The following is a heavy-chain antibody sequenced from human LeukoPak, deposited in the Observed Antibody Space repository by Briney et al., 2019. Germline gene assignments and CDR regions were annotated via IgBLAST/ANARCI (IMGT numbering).Heavy chain of an antibody. CDR2: INHSGST. D-gene: IGHD3-10*01. J-gene: IGHJ6*02. Sequence: SETLSLTCAVYGGSFSGYYWSWIRQPPGKGLEWIGEINHSGSTNYNPSLKSRVTISVDTSKNQFSLKLSSVTAADTAVYYCARVPGYYGSGSYYYYYCGMDVWGQGTTVTVSS. V-gene: IGHV4-34*01. CDR1: GGSFSGYY. CDR3: ARVPGYYGSGSYYYYYCGMDV.